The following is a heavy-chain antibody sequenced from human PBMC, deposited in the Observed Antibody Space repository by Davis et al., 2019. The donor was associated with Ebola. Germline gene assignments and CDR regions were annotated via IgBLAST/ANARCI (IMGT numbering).Heavy chain of an antibody. CDR1: GFTFSSYG. V-gene: IGHV3-30*02. D-gene: IGHD5-18*01. Sequence: GESLKISCAASGFTFSSYGMHWVRQAPGKGLEWVAFIRYDGKNEYYADSVKGRFTISRDNAKNTLYLQMNSLRAEDTAVYYCSREVRGGFSPMDLWGTGTTVTVSS. CDR2: IRYDGKNE. J-gene: IGHJ6*04. CDR3: SREVRGGFSPMDL.